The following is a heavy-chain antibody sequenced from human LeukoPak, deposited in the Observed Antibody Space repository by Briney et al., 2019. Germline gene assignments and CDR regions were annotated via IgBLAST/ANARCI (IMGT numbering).Heavy chain of an antibody. J-gene: IGHJ5*02. Sequence: GESLKISCKGSGYSINNYWIGWVRQMPGKGLEWMGIIYPADSDIRYSPSFQGQVTISADKSISTAYLQWSSLKASDTAMYYCARQEYCSGGGCYTWFDPWGQGTLVTVSS. CDR1: GYSINNYW. CDR3: ARQEYCSGGGCYTWFDP. V-gene: IGHV5-51*01. CDR2: IYPADSDI. D-gene: IGHD2-15*01.